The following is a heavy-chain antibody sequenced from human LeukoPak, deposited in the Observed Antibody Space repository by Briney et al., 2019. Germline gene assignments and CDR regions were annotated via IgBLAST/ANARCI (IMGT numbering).Heavy chain of an antibody. V-gene: IGHV4-61*10. CDR2: IYYSGST. J-gene: IGHJ6*03. CDR1: GGSISSASYY. CDR3: ARSSRSIAARGVYYYYMDV. Sequence: NSSQTLSLTCTVSGGSISSASYYWSWIRQPAGKGLEWIGYIYYSGSTNYNPSLKSRVTISVDTSKNQFSLKLSSVTAADTAVYYCARSSRSIAARGVYYYYMDVWGKGTTVTVSS. D-gene: IGHD6-6*01.